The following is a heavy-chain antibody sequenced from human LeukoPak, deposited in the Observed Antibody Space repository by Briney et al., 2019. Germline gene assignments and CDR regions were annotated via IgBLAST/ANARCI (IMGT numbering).Heavy chain of an antibody. J-gene: IGHJ4*02. Sequence: GSLRLSCAASGFTFSSYAMSWVRQAPGKGLGWVSAISGSGGSTYYADSVKGQFTISRDNSKNTLYLQMNSLRAEDTAVYYCAKDGETGTSPYFDYWGQGTLVTVSS. CDR1: GFTFSSYA. V-gene: IGHV3-23*01. CDR2: ISGSGGST. CDR3: AKDGETGTSPYFDY. D-gene: IGHD1-1*01.